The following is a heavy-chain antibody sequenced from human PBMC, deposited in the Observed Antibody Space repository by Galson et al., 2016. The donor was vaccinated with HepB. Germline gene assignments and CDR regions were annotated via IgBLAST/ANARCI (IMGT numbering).Heavy chain of an antibody. CDR2: IYPGDRI. V-gene: IGHV3-53*01. CDR1: GLTVSSTY. D-gene: IGHD2-8*01. Sequence: SLRLSCAASGLTVSSTYMTWVRQAPGKGLEWVSVIYPGDRIYYADSVARRFTVSRDSSKNTLYLQMNSLRNDDAAVYYCAAGDCSSGVCYNHPDYWGQGILVTVSS. CDR3: AAGDCSSGVCYNHPDY. J-gene: IGHJ4*02.